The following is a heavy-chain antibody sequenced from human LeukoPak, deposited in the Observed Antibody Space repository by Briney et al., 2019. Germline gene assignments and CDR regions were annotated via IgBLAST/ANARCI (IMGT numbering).Heavy chain of an antibody. CDR2: IYYSGST. J-gene: IGHJ6*03. V-gene: IGHV4-39*01. D-gene: IGHD3-10*01. Sequence: PSETLSLTCTVSGGSISSSSYYWVWIRQPPGKGLEWIGSIYYSGSTYYNPSLKSRVTISVDTSKNQFSLKPSSVTAADTAVYYCARHTGLDPYMDVWGKGTTVTISS. CDR3: ARHTGLDPYMDV. CDR1: GGSISSSSYY.